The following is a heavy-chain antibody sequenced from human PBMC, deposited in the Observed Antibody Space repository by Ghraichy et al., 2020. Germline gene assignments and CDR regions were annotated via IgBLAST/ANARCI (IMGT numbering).Heavy chain of an antibody. CDR1: GYTFTSYD. CDR3: ARGRIGGDCYSCWFDP. V-gene: IGHV1-8*01. J-gene: IGHJ5*02. Sequence: ASVKVSCKASGYTFTSYDINWVRQATGQGLEWMGWMNPNSGNTGYAQKFQGRVTMTRNTSISTAYMELSSLRSEDTAVYYCARGRIGGDCYSCWFDPWGQGTLVTVSS. CDR2: MNPNSGNT. D-gene: IGHD2-21*01.